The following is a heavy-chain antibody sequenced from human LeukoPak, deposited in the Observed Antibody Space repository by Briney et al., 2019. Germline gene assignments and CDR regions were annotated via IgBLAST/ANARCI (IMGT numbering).Heavy chain of an antibody. D-gene: IGHD4-17*01. CDR3: ARHGGYGDYADAFDL. J-gene: IGHJ3*01. CDR2: IAPGDSDT. V-gene: IGHV5-51*01. Sequence: GESRKTSGQAFGYSFTTYWIGGLRQIPGKGRDLMGIIAPGDSDTKYSPSFQGQVTISADKSISTAYLQWRRLRASDSAMYYCARHGGYGDYADAFDLWGQGTVVTVST. CDR1: GYSFTTYW.